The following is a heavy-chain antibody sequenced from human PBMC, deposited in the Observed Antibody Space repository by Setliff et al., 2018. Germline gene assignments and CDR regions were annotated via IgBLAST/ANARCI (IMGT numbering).Heavy chain of an antibody. CDR2: LIPMFGTP. CDR3: ARSPALLGIVYLDP. CDR1: GDSLSNYA. V-gene: IGHV1-69*05. J-gene: IGHJ5*02. Sequence: SVKVSCKASGDSLSNYAISWVRQAPGQGLEWMGGLIPMFGTPGYAQKFQDRVTITTDESTSTAYMELNSLTSEDTAVYYCARSPALLGIVYLDPWGQGTLVTVSS. D-gene: IGHD2-15*01.